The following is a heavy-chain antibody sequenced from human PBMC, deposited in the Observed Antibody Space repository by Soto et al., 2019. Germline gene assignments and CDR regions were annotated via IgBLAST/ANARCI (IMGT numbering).Heavy chain of an antibody. J-gene: IGHJ3*02. V-gene: IGHV4-34*01. CDR1: GGSFRGYY. CDR3: ARGECSSNYCFTRWALDI. Sequence: TLSLTGAVYGGSFRGYYWTWIRQTPGKGLEWIGEINHSGSTNYKPSLKSRVSISADTSKKQFSLNLTSVTAADTAVYYCARGECSSNYCFTRWALDIWGQGTVVTVSS. D-gene: IGHD2-2*01. CDR2: INHSGST.